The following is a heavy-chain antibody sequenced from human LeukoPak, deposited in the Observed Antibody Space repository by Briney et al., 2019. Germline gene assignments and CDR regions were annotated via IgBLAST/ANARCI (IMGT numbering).Heavy chain of an antibody. J-gene: IGHJ4*02. CDR2: ISSSGSTI. Sequence: PGGSLRLSCAASGFTFSSYEMNWARQAPGKGLEGVSYISSSGSTIYYADSVQGRFTISRHNAKNSLYLQMNRLRAEDTAVYYCALGAAFDYWGQGTLVTVSS. V-gene: IGHV3-48*03. D-gene: IGHD4/OR15-4a*01. CDR1: GFTFSSYE. CDR3: ALGAAFDY.